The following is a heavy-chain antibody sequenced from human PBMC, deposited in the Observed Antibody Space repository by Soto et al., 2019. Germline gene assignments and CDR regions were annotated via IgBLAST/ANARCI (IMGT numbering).Heavy chain of an antibody. V-gene: IGHV3-23*01. J-gene: IGHJ4*01. CDR1: GFTFSSYA. CDR2: ISGNSGKT. Sequence: EVQLLESGGGLVQPGGSLRLSCTASGFTFSSYAMSWVRQAPGKGLEWVSTISGNSGKTNYAESVKGRFSISRDNSKNTVHLQLDSLRAEDTAVYFCAKLGFVLMELYYFHQWGHGTLVTVSS. D-gene: IGHD2-8*01. CDR3: AKLGFVLMELYYFHQ.